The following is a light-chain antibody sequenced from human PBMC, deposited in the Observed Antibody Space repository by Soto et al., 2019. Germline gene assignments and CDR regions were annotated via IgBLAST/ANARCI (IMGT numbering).Light chain of an antibody. V-gene: IGKV3-20*01. Sequence: EIVLTQSPGTLSLSPGERATISCRASQSVSSSYLAWYQQKPGQAPRLLIYGASIRATGIPDRFSGSWSGTDFTLTISRLEPEDFAVYYCQQYGSSPTFGQGTKVDIK. J-gene: IGKJ1*01. CDR2: GAS. CDR3: QQYGSSPT. CDR1: QSVSSSY.